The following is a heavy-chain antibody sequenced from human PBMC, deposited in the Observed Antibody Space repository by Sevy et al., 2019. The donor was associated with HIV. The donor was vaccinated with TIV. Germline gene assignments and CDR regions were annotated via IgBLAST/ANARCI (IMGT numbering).Heavy chain of an antibody. CDR3: ARDLVRDYYHSSGYYSPNWFDP. J-gene: IGHJ5*02. CDR2: ISSSSSYI. Sequence: GGSLRLSCAASGFTFSSYSMNWVRQAPGKGLEWVSSISSSSSYIYYADSVKGRFTISRDNAKNSLYLQMNSLRAEDTAVYYCARDLVRDYYHSSGYYSPNWFDPWGQGTLVTVSS. CDR1: GFTFSSYS. D-gene: IGHD3-22*01. V-gene: IGHV3-21*01.